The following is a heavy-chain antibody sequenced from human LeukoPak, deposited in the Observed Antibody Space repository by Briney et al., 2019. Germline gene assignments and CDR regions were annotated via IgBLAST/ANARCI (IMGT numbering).Heavy chain of an antibody. Sequence: GASVKVSCKASGYRFTGHYIHWVRQAPGQGLEWMGWINTNTGNPTYAQGFTGRFVFSLDTSVSTAYLQISSLKAEDTAMYYCARERRSSSPGEQQLVRAFDIWGQGTMVTVSS. CDR1: GYRFTGHY. J-gene: IGHJ3*02. CDR2: INTNTGNP. CDR3: ARERRSSSPGEQQLVRAFDI. D-gene: IGHD6-13*01. V-gene: IGHV7-4-1*02.